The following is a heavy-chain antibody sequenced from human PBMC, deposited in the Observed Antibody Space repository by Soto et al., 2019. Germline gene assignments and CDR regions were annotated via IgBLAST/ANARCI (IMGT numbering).Heavy chain of an antibody. CDR2: INHSGST. Sequence: SETLSLTCAVYGGSFSGYYWSCIRQPPGKGLEWIGEINHSGSTNYNPSLKSRVTISVDTSKNQFSLKLSSVTAADTAVYYCASGGDYYYYYMDVWGKGTTVTVSS. CDR3: ASGGDYYYYYMDV. CDR1: GGSFSGYY. V-gene: IGHV4-34*01. J-gene: IGHJ6*03.